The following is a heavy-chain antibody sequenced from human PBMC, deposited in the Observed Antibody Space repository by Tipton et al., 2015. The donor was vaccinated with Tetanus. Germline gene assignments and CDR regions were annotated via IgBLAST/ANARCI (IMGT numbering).Heavy chain of an antibody. V-gene: IGHV3-53*01. CDR1: GFTVSSYY. Sequence: SLRLSCAASGFTVSSYYMSWVRQAPGKGLEWVSVIYSGGSTYDADSVKGRFIISRDNSKNTLYHKMNSLRAGDRAVYYCAREWYDSRGTYYFGDWGQGSLGPGAS. CDR2: IYSGGST. J-gene: IGHJ4*02. CDR3: AREWYDSRGTYYFGD. D-gene: IGHD3-22*01.